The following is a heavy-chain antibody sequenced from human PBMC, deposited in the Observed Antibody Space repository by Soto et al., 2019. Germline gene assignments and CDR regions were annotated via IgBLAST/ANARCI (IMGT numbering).Heavy chain of an antibody. V-gene: IGHV1-18*01. CDR1: GYTFSSYG. CDR2: ISAYNGNT. CDR3: ARSIAAAVDLDY. D-gene: IGHD6-13*01. J-gene: IGHJ4*02. Sequence: ASVKVSCKASGYTFSSYGISWERQAPGQGLEWMGWISAYNGNTNYAQKLQGRVTMTTDTSTSTAYMEVRSLRSDHTAVYYCARSIAAAVDLDYWGQGTLVTVSS.